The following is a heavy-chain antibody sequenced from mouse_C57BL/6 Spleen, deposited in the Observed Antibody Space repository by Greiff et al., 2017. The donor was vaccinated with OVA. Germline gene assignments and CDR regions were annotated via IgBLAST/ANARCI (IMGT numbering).Heavy chain of an antibody. CDR2: ISDGGSYT. CDR1: GFTFSSYA. V-gene: IGHV5-4*03. CDR3: ARAEYSNFYAMDY. D-gene: IGHD2-5*01. J-gene: IGHJ4*01. Sequence: EVMLVESGGGLVKPGGSLKLSCAASGFTFSSYAMSWVRQTPEKRLEWVATISDGGSYTYYPDNVKGRFTISRDNAKNNLYLQMSHLKSEDTAMYYCARAEYSNFYAMDYWGQGTSVTVSS.